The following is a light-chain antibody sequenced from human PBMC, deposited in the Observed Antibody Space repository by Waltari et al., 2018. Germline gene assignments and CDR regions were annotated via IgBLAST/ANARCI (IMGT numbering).Light chain of an antibody. V-gene: IGLV2-14*03. J-gene: IGLJ3*02. Sequence: QSALTQPASVSGSPGQSLTISCTGTISDLGTYNYVSWYQHHPGKAPKLMISDVSNPPSGVSTLFSGSKSGNTASLTISGLQAEDEADYYCSSYTSISTWVFGGGTKLTVL. CDR2: DVS. CDR1: ISDLGTYNY. CDR3: SSYTSISTWV.